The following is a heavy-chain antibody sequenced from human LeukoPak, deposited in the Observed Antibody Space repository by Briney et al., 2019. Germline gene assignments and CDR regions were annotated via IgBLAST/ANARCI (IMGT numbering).Heavy chain of an antibody. J-gene: IGHJ3*02. CDR1: GFTFDDYA. CDR2: ISWNSGSI. CDR3: AASRSSYTDPLVVLGAFDI. Sequence: PGGSLRLSCAASGFTFDDYAMHWVRQAPGKGLEWVSGISWNSGSIGYADSVKGRFTISRDNAKNSLYLQMNSLRAEDTALYYCAASRSSYTDPLVVLGAFDIWGQGTMVTVSS. V-gene: IGHV3-9*01. D-gene: IGHD3-16*02.